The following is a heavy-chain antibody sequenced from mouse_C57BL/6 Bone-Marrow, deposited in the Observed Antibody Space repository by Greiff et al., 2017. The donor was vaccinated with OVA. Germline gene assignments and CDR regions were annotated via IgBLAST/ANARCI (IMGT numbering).Heavy chain of an antibody. CDR1: GFTFSDYY. Sequence: EVKLVESGGGLVQPGGSLKLSCAASGFTFSDYYMYWVRQTPEKRLEWVAYISNGGGSTYYPDTVKGRFTISRDNAKNTLYLQMSRLKSEDTAMYYCARHPYYGSSLYYAMDYWGQGTSVTVSS. D-gene: IGHD1-1*01. CDR3: ARHPYYGSSLYYAMDY. V-gene: IGHV5-12*01. CDR2: ISNGGGST. J-gene: IGHJ4*01.